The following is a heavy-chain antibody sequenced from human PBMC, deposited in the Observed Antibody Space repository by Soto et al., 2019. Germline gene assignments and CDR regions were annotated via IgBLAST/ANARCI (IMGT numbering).Heavy chain of an antibody. J-gene: IGHJ6*03. Sequence: GGSLRLSCAASGFTFSGSAMHWVRQASGKGLEWVGRIRSKANSYATAYAASVKGRFTISRDDSKNTAYLQMNSLKTEDTAVYYCTRPGTPGPLYDFWSNGWHYMDVWGKGTTVTVSS. CDR1: GFTFSGSA. D-gene: IGHD3-3*01. CDR3: TRPGTPGPLYDFWSNGWHYMDV. CDR2: IRSKANSYAT. V-gene: IGHV3-73*01.